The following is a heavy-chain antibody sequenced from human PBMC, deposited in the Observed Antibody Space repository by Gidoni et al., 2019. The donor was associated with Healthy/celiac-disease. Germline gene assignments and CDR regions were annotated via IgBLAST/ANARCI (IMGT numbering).Heavy chain of an antibody. CDR2: INHSGST. Sequence: QVQLQQWGAGLLKPSETLSLTCAVYGGSFSGYYWSWIRQPPGKGLEWIGEINHSGSTNYNPSLKSRVTISVDTSKNQFSLKLSSVTAADTAVYYCARGEGGIPPGPGYYYYYGMDVWGQGTTVTVSS. D-gene: IGHD1-26*01. V-gene: IGHV4-34*01. CDR1: GGSFSGYY. J-gene: IGHJ6*02. CDR3: ARGEGGIPPGPGYYYYYGMDV.